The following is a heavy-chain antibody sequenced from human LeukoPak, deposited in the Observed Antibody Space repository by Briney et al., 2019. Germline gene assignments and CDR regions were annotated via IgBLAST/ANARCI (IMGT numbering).Heavy chain of an antibody. J-gene: IGHJ6*03. CDR3: AREVEPLYYYYYMDV. V-gene: IGHV1-69*13. Sequence: SVKVSCKASGGTFSSYAISWVRQAPGQGLEWMGGIIPIFGTANYAQKFQGRVTFTADESTSTAYMELSSLRSEDTAVYYCAREVEPLYYYYYMDVWGKGTTVTVSS. CDR1: GGTFSSYA. D-gene: IGHD5-24*01. CDR2: IIPIFGTA.